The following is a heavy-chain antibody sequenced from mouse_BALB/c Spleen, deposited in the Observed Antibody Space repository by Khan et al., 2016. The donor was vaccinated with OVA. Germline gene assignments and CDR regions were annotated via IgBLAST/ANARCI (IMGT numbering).Heavy chain of an antibody. CDR3: AREEALYYFDY. V-gene: IGHV1S132*01. Sequence: QVQLKVSGAELVRPGASVKLSCKTSGYIFTSYWIHWVKQRSGQGLEWIARIYPGTDNPYYNEKINDKATLTSDTSSSTAYLQLSSLKSEDSAVYFCAREEALYYFDYWGQGTTLTVSS. CDR2: IYPGTDNP. D-gene: IGHD3-2*02. J-gene: IGHJ2*01. CDR1: GYIFTSYW.